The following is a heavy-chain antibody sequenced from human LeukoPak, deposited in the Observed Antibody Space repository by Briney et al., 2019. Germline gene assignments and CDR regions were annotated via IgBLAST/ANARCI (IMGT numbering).Heavy chain of an antibody. CDR1: GGSFSGYY. V-gene: IGHV4-34*01. CDR3: ARVCITIFGVVTIDY. CDR2: INHSGST. Sequence: PSETLSLTCAVYGGSFSGYYWSWIRQPPGKGLEWIGEINHSGSTNYNPSLKSRVTISVDTSKNQFSLKLSSVTAADTAVYYCARVCITIFGVVTIDYWGQGTLVTVSS. J-gene: IGHJ4*02. D-gene: IGHD3-3*01.